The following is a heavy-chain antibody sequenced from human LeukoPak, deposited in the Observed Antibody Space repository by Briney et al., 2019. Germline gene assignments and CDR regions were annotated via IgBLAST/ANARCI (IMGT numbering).Heavy chain of an antibody. D-gene: IGHD3-9*01. Sequence: PGGSLRLSCAASGFTFSSYGMHWVRQAPGKGLEWVAVIWYDGSNKHYADSVKGRFTISRDNSKNTLYLQMNSLRAEDTAVYYCARDGPQSYYDILTGYYQGPFDYWGQGTLVTVSS. V-gene: IGHV3-33*01. CDR1: GFTFSSYG. J-gene: IGHJ4*02. CDR3: ARDGPQSYYDILTGYYQGPFDY. CDR2: IWYDGSNK.